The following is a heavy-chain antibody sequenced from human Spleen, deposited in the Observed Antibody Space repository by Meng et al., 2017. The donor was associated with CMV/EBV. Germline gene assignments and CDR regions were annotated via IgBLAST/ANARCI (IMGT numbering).Heavy chain of an antibody. J-gene: IGHJ5*02. D-gene: IGHD4-11*01. CDR2: IKQDGSEK. V-gene: IGHV3-7*01. CDR3: ARFRLHNWLDP. Sequence: GESLKISCAASGFTFTSYGMNWVRQAPGKGLEWVANIKQDGSEKYYVDSVKGRFTISRDNAKNSLYLQMNSLRAEDTAVYYCARFRLHNWLDPWGQGTPVTVSS. CDR1: GFTFTSYG.